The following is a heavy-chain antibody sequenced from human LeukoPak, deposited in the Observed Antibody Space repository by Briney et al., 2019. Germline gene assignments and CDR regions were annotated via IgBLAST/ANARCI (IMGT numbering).Heavy chain of an antibody. CDR3: AKGFIAAAGIHYFDY. Sequence: GGSLRLSCAASGFTFSSYAMHWVRQAPGKGLEWVSSISSSSSYIYYADSVKGRFTISRDNAKNSLYLQMNSLGAEDTAVYYCAKGFIAAAGIHYFDYWGQGTLVTVSS. CDR1: GFTFSSYA. J-gene: IGHJ4*02. V-gene: IGHV3-21*04. D-gene: IGHD6-13*01. CDR2: ISSSSSYI.